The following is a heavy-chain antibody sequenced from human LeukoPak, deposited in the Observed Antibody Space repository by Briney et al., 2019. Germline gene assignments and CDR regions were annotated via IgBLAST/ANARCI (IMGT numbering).Heavy chain of an antibody. CDR2: INPSGGST. D-gene: IGHD3-9*01. Sequence: GASVKVSCKASGYTFTGHAMNWVRQAPGQGLEWMGIINPSGGSTSYAQKFQGRVTMTRDTSTSTVYMELSSLRSEDTAVYYCARSHGGILTGSNWYFDLWGRGTLVTVSS. V-gene: IGHV1-46*01. CDR1: GYTFTGHA. J-gene: IGHJ2*01. CDR3: ARSHGGILTGSNWYFDL.